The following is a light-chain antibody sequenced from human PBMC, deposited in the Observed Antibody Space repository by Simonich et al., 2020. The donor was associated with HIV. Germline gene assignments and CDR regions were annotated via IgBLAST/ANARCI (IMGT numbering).Light chain of an antibody. CDR2: DVS. CDR3: CSYAGSYTV. CDR1: SRDVGSYNL. Sequence: QSALTQPASVSGSPGQSITISCPGTSRDVGSYNLVSWYQQHPGKAPKLMIYDVSKRPSGVPDRFSGSKSGNTASLTISGLQAEDEADYYCCSYAGSYTVFGGGTKLTVL. V-gene: IGLV2-11*01. J-gene: IGLJ3*02.